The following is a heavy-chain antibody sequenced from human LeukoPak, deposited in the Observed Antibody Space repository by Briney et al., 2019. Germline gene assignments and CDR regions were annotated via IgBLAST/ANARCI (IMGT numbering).Heavy chain of an antibody. CDR3: ARDQARKHYLDY. CDR2: IWYDGSNK. Sequence: GGSLRLSCAASGFTFSSYGMHWVRQAPGKGLEWVAVIWYDGSNKYYADSVKGRFTISRDNSKNTLYLQMNSLRAEDTAVYYCARDQARKHYLDYWGQGTLVTVSS. V-gene: IGHV3-33*01. CDR1: GFTFSSYG. D-gene: IGHD1-14*01. J-gene: IGHJ4*02.